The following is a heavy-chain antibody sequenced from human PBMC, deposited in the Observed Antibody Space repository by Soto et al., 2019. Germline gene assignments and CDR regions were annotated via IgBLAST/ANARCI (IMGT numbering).Heavy chain of an antibody. J-gene: IGHJ4*02. CDR1: DDSFRGADYY. Sequence: SETLSLTCTVSDDSFRGADYYWSWIRQPLGKGPEWIGYTYYNGDTKYNPALKSRVTMSVDTSKNQFSLRLSSVTAAHTAVYFCARGHGYIEGWRTFEFWGRGILVTVSS. V-gene: IGHV4-61*08. CDR3: ARGHGYIEGWRTFEF. CDR2: TYYNGDT. D-gene: IGHD3-16*01.